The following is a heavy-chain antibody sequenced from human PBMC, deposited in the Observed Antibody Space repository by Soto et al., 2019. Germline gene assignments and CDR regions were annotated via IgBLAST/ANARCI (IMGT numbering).Heavy chain of an antibody. CDR2: ISGNGGST. J-gene: IGHJ4*02. Sequence: EVQLVESGGGLVQPGGSLRLSCAASGFTFSSYAMHWVRQAQGQGLEYVSAISGNGGSTYYANTVKGRFSSSSDNSKNPLYLRMGSLRAEDMAVYYCARRGYGLYFESWGQGTLVTVSS. D-gene: IGHD3-10*01. CDR3: ARRGYGLYFES. V-gene: IGHV3-64*01. CDR1: GFTFSSYA.